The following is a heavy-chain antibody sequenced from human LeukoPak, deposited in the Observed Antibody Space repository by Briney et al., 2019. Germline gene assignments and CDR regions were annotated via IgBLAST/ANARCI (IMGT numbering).Heavy chain of an antibody. J-gene: IGHJ4*02. CDR2: IKQDGSEK. Sequence: RGGSLRLSCAASGFTFSSYWMSWVRQAPGQGLEWVANIKQDGSEKYYVDSVKGRFTISRDNAKNSLYLQMNSLRAEDTAVYYCARDTELRFLEWLFSFDYWGQGTLVTVSS. CDR1: GFTFSSYW. D-gene: IGHD3-3*01. V-gene: IGHV3-7*01. CDR3: ARDTELRFLEWLFSFDY.